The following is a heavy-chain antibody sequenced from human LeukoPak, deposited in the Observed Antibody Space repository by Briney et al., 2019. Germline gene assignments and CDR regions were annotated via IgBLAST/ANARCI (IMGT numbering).Heavy chain of an antibody. J-gene: IGHJ4*02. Sequence: GGSLRLSCAASGFTFSSYAMHWVRQAPGKGLEWVAVISYDGSNKYYADSVKGRFTISRDNSKNTLYLQMNSLRAEDTAVYYCARTPLPLGYCSSTSCYGGEIVYWGQGTLVTVSS. CDR3: ARTPLPLGYCSSTSCYGGEIVY. V-gene: IGHV3-30*04. D-gene: IGHD2-2*01. CDR1: GFTFSSYA. CDR2: ISYDGSNK.